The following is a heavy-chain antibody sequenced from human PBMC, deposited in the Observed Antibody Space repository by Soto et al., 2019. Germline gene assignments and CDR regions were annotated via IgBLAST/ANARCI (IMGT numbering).Heavy chain of an antibody. CDR2: ISAYNGNT. CDR1: GYTFTSYG. J-gene: IGHJ4*02. Sequence: GASVKVSCKASGYTFTSYGISWVRQAPGQGLEWMGWISAYNGNTNYAQKLQGRVTMTTDTSTSTAYMELRSLRSDDTAVYYCARESGYDLGTAGDLDYWGQGTLVTVAS. V-gene: IGHV1-18*01. D-gene: IGHD5-12*01. CDR3: ARESGYDLGTAGDLDY.